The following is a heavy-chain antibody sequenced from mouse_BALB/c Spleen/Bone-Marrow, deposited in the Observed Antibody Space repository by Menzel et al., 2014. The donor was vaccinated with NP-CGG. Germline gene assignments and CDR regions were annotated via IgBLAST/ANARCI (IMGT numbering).Heavy chain of an antibody. CDR3: ARFITTGAMDS. Sequence: VQLQESGPGQVAPSQSLSITCTVSGFSLSRYSVHWVRQPPGKGLEWLGVIWGGGSTDYNLGLKSRLSISKDNSKSXVFLKIYSLQTHDTDMYYCARFITTGAMDSWGQGTSVTASS. V-gene: IGHV2-6-4*01. CDR1: GFSLSRYS. CDR2: IWGGGST. D-gene: IGHD1-1*01. J-gene: IGHJ4*01.